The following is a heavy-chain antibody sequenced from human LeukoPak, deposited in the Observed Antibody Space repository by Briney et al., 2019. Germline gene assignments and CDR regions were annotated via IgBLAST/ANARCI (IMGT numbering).Heavy chain of an antibody. CDR1: GFTFSNAW. Sequence: GGSLRLSCAASGFTFSNAWLSWVRQAPGKGLEWVGRIKSKTDGGTTDYAAPVKGRFTISRDDSKNTLYLQMNSLRAEDTAVYYCARARIAAAADPFDYWGQGTLVTVSS. CDR2: IKSKTDGGTT. J-gene: IGHJ4*02. V-gene: IGHV3-15*01. D-gene: IGHD6-13*01. CDR3: ARARIAAAADPFDY.